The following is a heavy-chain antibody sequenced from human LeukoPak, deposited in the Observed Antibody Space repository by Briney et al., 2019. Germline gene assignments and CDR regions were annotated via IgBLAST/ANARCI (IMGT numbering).Heavy chain of an antibody. CDR1: GFTFSSYS. V-gene: IGHV3-21*01. J-gene: IGHJ4*02. D-gene: IGHD3-10*01. CDR3: ARGYYGSGSYYKGSGFLY. CDR2: ISSSSSYI. Sequence: PGGSLRLSCAASGFTFSSYSMNWVRQAPGKGLEWVSSISSSSSYIYYADSVKGRFTISRDNAKNSLYLQMNSPRAEDTAVYYCARGYYGSGSYYKGSGFLYWGQGTLVTVSS.